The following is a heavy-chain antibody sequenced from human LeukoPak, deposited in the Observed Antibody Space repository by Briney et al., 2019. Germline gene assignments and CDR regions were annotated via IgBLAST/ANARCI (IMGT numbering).Heavy chain of an antibody. V-gene: IGHV4-39*01. Sequence: SETLSLTCTVTGASIPSNGYFWSWIRQPPGKGLEWIGNIYYNGDTYYKPSLKSRVTISVDTSKRQFSLRLNSVTAADTSVYYCARRHIIVAGLDYFDYWGLGTLVTVSS. CDR1: GASIPSNGYF. CDR3: ARRHIIVAGLDYFDY. J-gene: IGHJ4*02. CDR2: IYYNGDT. D-gene: IGHD5-12*01.